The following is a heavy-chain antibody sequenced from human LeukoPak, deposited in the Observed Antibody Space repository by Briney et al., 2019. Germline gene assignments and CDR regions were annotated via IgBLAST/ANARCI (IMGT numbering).Heavy chain of an antibody. CDR3: AKDNFYGFSSPGPLDY. V-gene: IGHV3-9*01. CDR1: GFTFDDYA. J-gene: IGHJ4*02. D-gene: IGHD3-3*01. Sequence: GGSLRLSCAASGFTFDDYAMHWVRQASGKGLEWVSGISWNSGSIGYADSVKGRFTISRDNAKNSLYLQMNSLRAEDTALYYCAKDNFYGFSSPGPLDYWGQGTLVTVSS. CDR2: ISWNSGSI.